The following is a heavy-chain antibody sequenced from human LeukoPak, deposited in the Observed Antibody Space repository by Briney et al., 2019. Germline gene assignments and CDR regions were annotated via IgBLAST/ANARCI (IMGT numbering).Heavy chain of an antibody. Sequence: GGSLRLSCAPSGFTFDDYALHGVRQAPGKGLEWVSGISYYSWCICYVDSVKGRFTIHRDNAKKYLYLQMTSLRAEDTALYYCAKSSKYDVLTGHTLDYWGQGTLVTVSS. V-gene: IGHV3-9*01. CDR2: ISYYSWCI. J-gene: IGHJ4*02. CDR1: GFTFDDYA. CDR3: AKSSKYDVLTGHTLDY. D-gene: IGHD3-9*01.